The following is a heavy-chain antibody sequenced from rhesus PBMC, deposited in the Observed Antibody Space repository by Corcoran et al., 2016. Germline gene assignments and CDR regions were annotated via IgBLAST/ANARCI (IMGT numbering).Heavy chain of an antibody. J-gene: IGHJ4*01. CDR1: GGSVSSSNW. CDR2: ISGSSGST. D-gene: IGHD5-12*01. V-gene: IGHV4-65*01. Sequence: QVQLQESGPGLVKPSETLSLTCAVSGGSVSSSNWWSWIRQRPGKGLEWIGYISGSSGSTYYNPSLKSRVTISTDTSKNQFSLKLSSVTAADTAVYYCARDTCDYWGQGVLVTVSS. CDR3: ARDTCDY.